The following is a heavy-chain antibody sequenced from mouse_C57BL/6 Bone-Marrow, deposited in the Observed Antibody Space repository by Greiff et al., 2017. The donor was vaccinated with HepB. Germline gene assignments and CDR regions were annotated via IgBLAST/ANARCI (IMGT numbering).Heavy chain of an antibody. D-gene: IGHD2-4*01. CDR2: IYPRSGNT. Sequence: QVQLKQSGAELARPGASVKLSCKASGYTFTSYGISWVKQRTGQGLEWIGEIYPRSGNTYYNEKFKGKATLTAYKSSSTAYMELRSLTSEDSAVYFCARGRLRRYFDYWGQGTTLTVSS. CDR1: GYTFTSYG. V-gene: IGHV1-81*01. J-gene: IGHJ2*01. CDR3: ARGRLRRYFDY.